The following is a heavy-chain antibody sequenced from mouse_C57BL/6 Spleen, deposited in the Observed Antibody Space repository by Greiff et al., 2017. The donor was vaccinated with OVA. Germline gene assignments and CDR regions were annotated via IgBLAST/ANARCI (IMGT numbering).Heavy chain of an antibody. CDR3: ARAYGTTRGSWFAY. V-gene: IGHV1-55*01. CDR1: GYTFTSYW. Sequence: VQLQQPGAELVKPGASVKMSCKASGYTFTSYWITWVKQRPGQGLEWIGDIYPGSGSTNYNEKFKSKATLTVDTSSSTAYMQLSSLTSEDSAVYYCARAYGTTRGSWFAYWGQGTLVTVSA. D-gene: IGHD1-1*01. CDR2: IYPGSGST. J-gene: IGHJ3*01.